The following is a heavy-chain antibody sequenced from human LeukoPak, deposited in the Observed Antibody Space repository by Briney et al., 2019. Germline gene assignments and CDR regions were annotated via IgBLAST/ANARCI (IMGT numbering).Heavy chain of an antibody. CDR3: ATSYDSKTAPYDV. CDR2: IYPSGRT. Sequence: PSETLSLTCTVSGGSISSYCWSWVRQPPGKGLEWIGYIYPSGRTDYNTSLRSRVTMSVDTSKSQLSMELRYLTAADTAMYYCATSYDSKTAPYDVWGQGILVTVSS. V-gene: IGHV4-4*09. D-gene: IGHD3-3*01. CDR1: GGSISSYC. J-gene: IGHJ4*02.